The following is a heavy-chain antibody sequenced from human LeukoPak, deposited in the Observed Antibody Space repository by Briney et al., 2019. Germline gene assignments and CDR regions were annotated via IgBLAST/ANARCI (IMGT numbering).Heavy chain of an antibody. J-gene: IGHJ6*03. V-gene: IGHV4-39*07. CDR3: ARGYCSGGSCYSYYYYNYMDV. Sequence: SETLSLTCTVSGGSISSSSYYWGWIHQPPGKGLEWIGSIYYGGSTYYNPSLKSRVTISVDTSKNQFSLKLSSVTAADTAVYYCARGYCSGGSCYSYYYYNYMDVWGKGTTVTVSS. CDR2: IYYGGST. CDR1: GGSISSSSYY. D-gene: IGHD2-15*01.